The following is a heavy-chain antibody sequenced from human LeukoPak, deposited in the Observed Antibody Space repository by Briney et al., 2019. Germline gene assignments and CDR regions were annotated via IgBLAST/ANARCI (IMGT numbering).Heavy chain of an antibody. CDR1: LGSHW. CDR2: IKEDGSQK. V-gene: IGHV3-7*01. J-gene: IGHJ4*02. CDR3: TRDQT. Sequence: GGSLRLSCVGALGSHWMGWVRQAPGKGLEWVANIKEDGSQKYYMDSVKGRFTISRDNAKSPLFLQMNNLRVEDTAVYYCTRDQTWGQGTLVTVSS.